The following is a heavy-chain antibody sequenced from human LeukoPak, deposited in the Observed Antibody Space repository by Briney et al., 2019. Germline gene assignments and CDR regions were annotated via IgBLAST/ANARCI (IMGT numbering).Heavy chain of an antibody. J-gene: IGHJ4*02. D-gene: IGHD6-13*01. CDR1: GFTFSSYE. V-gene: IGHV3-48*03. Sequence: GGSLRLSCAASGFTFSSYEMNWVRQAPGKGLEWISYISSSGSTIYYADSVKGRFIISRDNAKNSLYLQMNSLRAEDTAVYYCAQAASGMSPTDYWGQGTLVTVSS. CDR3: AQAASGMSPTDY. CDR2: ISSSGSTI.